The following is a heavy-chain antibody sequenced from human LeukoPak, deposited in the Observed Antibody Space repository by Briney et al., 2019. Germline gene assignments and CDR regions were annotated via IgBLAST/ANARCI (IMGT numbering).Heavy chain of an antibody. CDR2: VKQDGSEK. D-gene: IGHD6-13*01. V-gene: IGHV3-7*01. Sequence: GGSLRLSCAASGFTFSNFWMTWVRQAPGKGLEWVANVKQDGSEKSCVDSVKGRFTISRDNAKNSLYLQMNSLRVEDTAVYYCARGRGDSSSWYFDYWGQGTLVTVPS. J-gene: IGHJ4*02. CDR3: ARGRGDSSSWYFDY. CDR1: GFTFSNFW.